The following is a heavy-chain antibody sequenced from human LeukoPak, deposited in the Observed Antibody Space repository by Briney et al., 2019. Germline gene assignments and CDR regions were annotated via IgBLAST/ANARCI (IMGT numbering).Heavy chain of an antibody. J-gene: IGHJ4*02. CDR3: TRLGYSYGQGDY. Sequence: GESLKISCKAYGYTFTNNWIGWVRQMPGKGLEWMGIIRPGDSNTKYSPSFQGLVTISVDKSITTAYLQWSSLMASDTATCFCTRLGYSYGQGDYWGQGTLVTVSS. V-gene: IGHV5-51*01. CDR1: GYTFTNNW. D-gene: IGHD5-18*01. CDR2: IRPGDSNT.